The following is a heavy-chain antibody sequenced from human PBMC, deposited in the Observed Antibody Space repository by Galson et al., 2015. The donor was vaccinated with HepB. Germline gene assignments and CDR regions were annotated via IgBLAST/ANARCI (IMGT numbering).Heavy chain of an antibody. CDR3: ARQGRFGELEYFDY. CDR1: GYTFTSYY. J-gene: IGHJ4*02. D-gene: IGHD3-10*01. V-gene: IGHV1-46*01. CDR2: INPSGGST. Sequence: SGYTFTSYYMHWVRQAPGQGLEWMGIINPSGGSTNFAQKFPGGATISVDTSKNQFSLKLSSVTAADTAVYYCARQGRFGELEYFDYWGQGTLVTVSS.